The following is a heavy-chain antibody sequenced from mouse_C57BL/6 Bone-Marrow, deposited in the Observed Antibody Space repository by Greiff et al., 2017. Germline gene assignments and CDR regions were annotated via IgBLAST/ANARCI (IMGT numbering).Heavy chain of an antibody. CDR3: ARYTGLRRRDAMDY. D-gene: IGHD2-4*01. CDR2: INPYNGGT. Sequence: VQLQQSGPVLVKPGASVKMSCTASGYTFTDYYMNWVKQSHGKSLEWIGVINPYNGGTSYNQKFQGKATLTVDTSSSTAYLALNSLTSEDSAVEYCARYTGLRRRDAMDYWGQGTLVTVSA. J-gene: IGHJ4*01. CDR1: GYTFTDYY. V-gene: IGHV1-19*01.